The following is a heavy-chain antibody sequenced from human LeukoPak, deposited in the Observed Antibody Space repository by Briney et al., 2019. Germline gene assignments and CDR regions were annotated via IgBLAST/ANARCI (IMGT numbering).Heavy chain of an antibody. V-gene: IGHV3-23*01. CDR2: ISGSGGST. CDR1: GFTFSSYA. Sequence: GGSLRLSCAASGFTFSSYAMSWVRQAPGKGLEWVSAISGSGGSTYYADSVKGRFTISRDNSKNTLYLQMNSLRAEDTAVYYCAKGGDYYGSGSYVYWGQGTLVTVSS. CDR3: AKGGDYYGSGSYVY. D-gene: IGHD3-10*01. J-gene: IGHJ4*02.